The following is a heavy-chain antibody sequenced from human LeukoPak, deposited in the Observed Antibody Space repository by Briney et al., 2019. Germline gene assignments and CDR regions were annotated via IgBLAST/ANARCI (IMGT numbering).Heavy chain of an antibody. CDR1: GGSISSGSYY. CDR3: ARVDSYAYDY. V-gene: IGHV4-61*02. Sequence: SQTLPLTCTVSGGSISSGSYYWSWIRQPAGKGLEWIGSIYYSGSTYYNPSLKSRVTISVDTSKNQFSLKLSSVTAADTAVYYCARVDSYAYDYWGQGTLVTVSS. CDR2: IYYSGST. D-gene: IGHD5-18*01. J-gene: IGHJ4*02.